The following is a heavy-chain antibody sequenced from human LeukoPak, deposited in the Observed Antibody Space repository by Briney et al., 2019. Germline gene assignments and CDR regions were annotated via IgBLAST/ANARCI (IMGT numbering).Heavy chain of an antibody. D-gene: IGHD2-2*01. J-gene: IGHJ4*02. Sequence: GGSLRLSCAASGFTFSTYAMSWVRQAPGKGLEWVSIISGSGATTYYADSVKGRFTISSDNSKNTLYLQMNSLRAEDTAVYYCARRLYELLYFDYWGQGTLVTVSS. CDR2: ISGSGATT. V-gene: IGHV3-23*01. CDR1: GFTFSTYA. CDR3: ARRLYELLYFDY.